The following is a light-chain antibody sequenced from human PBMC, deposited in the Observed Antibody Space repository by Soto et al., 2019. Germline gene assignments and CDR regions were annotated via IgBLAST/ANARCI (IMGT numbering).Light chain of an antibody. CDR3: QQFSSYPLT. CDR1: QSVTSN. Sequence: EIVMTQSPATLSVSPGERATLSCRASQSVTSNLAWYQQKPGQAPRLLIYGASTRATGIPDRFSGGGSGTDFTLTISRLEPEDFAVYYCQQFSSYPLTCGGGTKWIS. CDR2: GAS. J-gene: IGKJ4*01. V-gene: IGKV3D-15*01.